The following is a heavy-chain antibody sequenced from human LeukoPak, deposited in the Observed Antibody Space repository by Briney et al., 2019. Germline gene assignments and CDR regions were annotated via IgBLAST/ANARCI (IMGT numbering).Heavy chain of an antibody. CDR2: INHSGST. CDR1: GGSFSGYY. D-gene: IGHD3-10*01. Sequence: PSETLSLTCAVYGGSFSGYYWSWIRQPPGKGLEWIGEINHSGSTNYIPSLKSRVTISVDTSKNQFSLKLSSVTAADTAVYYCATDMVRGANDYWGQGTLVTVSS. CDR3: ATDMVRGANDY. J-gene: IGHJ4*02. V-gene: IGHV4-34*01.